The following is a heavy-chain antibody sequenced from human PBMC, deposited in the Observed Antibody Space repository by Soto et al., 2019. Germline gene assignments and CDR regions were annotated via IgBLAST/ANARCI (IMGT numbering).Heavy chain of an antibody. J-gene: IGHJ4*02. V-gene: IGHV4-4*02. CDR2: IYHTVNT. CDR3: ARVSASSMLRGVVIN. CDR1: GGSISSDNW. D-gene: IGHD3-10*01. Sequence: QVHLQESGPGLVRPSGTLSLTCTFSGGSISSDNWWTWVRQPPGKGLEWIGEIYHTVNTNYNPSLKSRVTILVDKSKNQFSLKVTSVTAADTALYYCARVSASSMLRGVVINWGQGTLVTVSS.